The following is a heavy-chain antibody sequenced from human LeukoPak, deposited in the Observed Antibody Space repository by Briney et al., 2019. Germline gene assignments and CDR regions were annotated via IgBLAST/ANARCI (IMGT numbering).Heavy chain of an antibody. D-gene: IGHD1-1*01. Sequence: ASVNLSYNASGYTFPIYYIQWVRHAPRQGLVWMGMINPSRGSTSYAQKFQGGLTMTRDTSTSTVYMELSSLRYEDTAVYYCTRGVQLERRYYNWFDPWGQGTLVTVSS. CDR3: TRGVQLERRYYNWFDP. J-gene: IGHJ5*02. CDR1: GYTFPIYY. CDR2: INPSRGST. V-gene: IGHV1-46*01.